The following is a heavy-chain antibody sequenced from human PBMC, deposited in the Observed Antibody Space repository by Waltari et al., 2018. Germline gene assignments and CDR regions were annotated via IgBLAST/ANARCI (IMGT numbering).Heavy chain of an antibody. J-gene: IGHJ6*03. CDR2: IYTSGST. Sequence: QVQLQESGPGLVKPSQTLSLTCTVSGGSISSGSYYWRWIRQPAGKGLEWIGRIYTSGSTNYNPSLKSRVTISVDTSKNQFSLKLSSVTAADTAVYYCARAGSSSSWGYYYYYYMDVWGKGTTVTVSS. CDR3: ARAGSSSSWGYYYYYYMDV. CDR1: GGSISSGSYY. D-gene: IGHD6-6*01. V-gene: IGHV4-61*02.